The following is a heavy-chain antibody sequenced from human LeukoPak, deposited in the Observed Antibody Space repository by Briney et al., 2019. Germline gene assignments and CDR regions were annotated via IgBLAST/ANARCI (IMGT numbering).Heavy chain of an antibody. J-gene: IGHJ4*02. Sequence: GASVKVSCKASGYTFTSYDINWVRQATGQGLEWMGWMNPNSGNTGYAQKSQGRVTMTRNTSISTAYMELSSLRSEDTAVYYCARAAAARADYWGQGTLVTVSS. CDR3: ARAAAARADY. CDR2: MNPNSGNT. D-gene: IGHD2-2*01. V-gene: IGHV1-8*01. CDR1: GYTFTSYD.